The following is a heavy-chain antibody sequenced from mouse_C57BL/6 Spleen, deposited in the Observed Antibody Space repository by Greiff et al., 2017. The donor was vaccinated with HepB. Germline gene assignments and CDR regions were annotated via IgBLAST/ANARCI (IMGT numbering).Heavy chain of an antibody. CDR2: IYPRSGNT. J-gene: IGHJ2*01. V-gene: IGHV1-81*01. CDR3: ASWDLGRGDLDY. Sequence: QVQLKESGAELARPGASVKLSCKASGYTFTSYGISWVKQRTGQGLEWIGEIYPRSGNTYYNEKFKGKATLTADKSSSTAYMELRSLTSEDSAVYFCASWDLGRGDLDYWGQGTTLTVSS. D-gene: IGHD4-1*01. CDR1: GYTFTSYG.